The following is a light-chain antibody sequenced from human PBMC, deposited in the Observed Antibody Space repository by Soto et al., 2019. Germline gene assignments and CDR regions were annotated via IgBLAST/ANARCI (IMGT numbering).Light chain of an antibody. Sequence: QSVLTQPASVSGSPGQSITISCTGTSSDVGGYNYVSWYQQHPGKAPKLMIYDVSNRPLGVSNRFSGSKSGNTDSLTISGLQVEDEADYYCSSYTSSSVYVFGTGTKLTVL. J-gene: IGLJ1*01. CDR2: DVS. V-gene: IGLV2-14*01. CDR1: SSDVGGYNY. CDR3: SSYTSSSVYV.